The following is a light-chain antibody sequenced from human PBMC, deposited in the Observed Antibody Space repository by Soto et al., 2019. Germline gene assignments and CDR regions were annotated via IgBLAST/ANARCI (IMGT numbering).Light chain of an antibody. CDR1: SSDVGSYNY. V-gene: IGLV2-14*01. Sequence: QSVLTQPASVSGSPGQSTTISCTGTSSDVGSYNYVSWYQQHPGKAPRLMIYASSNRPSGVSHRFSGSRSGNTASLTISGLQAEDEADYFCSSYTSGSTLEVFGSGTKVTVL. CDR3: SSYTSGSTLEV. CDR2: ASS. J-gene: IGLJ1*01.